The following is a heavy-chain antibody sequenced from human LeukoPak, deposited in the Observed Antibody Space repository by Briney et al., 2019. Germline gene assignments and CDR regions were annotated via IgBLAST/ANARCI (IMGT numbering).Heavy chain of an antibody. D-gene: IGHD3-10*01. CDR3: AKGISALGEY. J-gene: IGHJ4*02. Sequence: GGSLRLSCAASGFTFSNYAMTWVRQAPGEGLEWVSSISSGGSTYYAGSVKGRFTISRDNSKNTVYLQMNSLTVEDTAVYYCAKGISALGEYWGQGTLVTVSS. CDR2: ISSGGST. V-gene: IGHV3-23*01. CDR1: GFTFSNYA.